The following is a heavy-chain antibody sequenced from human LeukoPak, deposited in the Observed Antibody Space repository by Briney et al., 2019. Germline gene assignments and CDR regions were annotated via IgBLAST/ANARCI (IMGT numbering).Heavy chain of an antibody. CDR3: ARDSDFDY. J-gene: IGHJ4*02. V-gene: IGHV3-21*01. CDR1: GFTFSRYW. CDR2: ISSSSTYI. Sequence: GGSLRLSCAASGFTFSRYWMNWVRQAPGKGLEWVSSISSSSTYIYYADSVKGRFTISRDHAKNSLYLQMNSLRAEDTALYHCARDSDFDYWGQGTLVTVSS.